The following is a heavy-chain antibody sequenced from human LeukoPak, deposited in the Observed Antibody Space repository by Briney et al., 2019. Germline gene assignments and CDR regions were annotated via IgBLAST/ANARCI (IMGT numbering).Heavy chain of an antibody. CDR1: GGSITNYY. CDR2: SYYNGNT. V-gene: IGHV4-59*01. D-gene: IGHD5-12*01. Sequence: PSETLSLTCTVSGGSITNYYWSWIRQPPGKGLEWIGFSYYNGNTNYNPSPKSRVTISVDMSKNQFSLSLRSVTAADTAVYYCARVGWLNWFDPWGQGTLVTVSS. J-gene: IGHJ5*02. CDR3: ARVGWLNWFDP.